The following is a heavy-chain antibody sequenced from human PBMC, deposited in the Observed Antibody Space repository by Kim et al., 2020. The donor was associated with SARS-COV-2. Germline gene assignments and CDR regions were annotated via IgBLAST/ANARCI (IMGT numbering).Heavy chain of an antibody. D-gene: IGHD4-4*01. CDR1: GGSFSGYY. V-gene: IGHV4-34*01. J-gene: IGHJ4*02. CDR3: ARVPRFTVLRKHPDY. Sequence: SETLSLTCAVYGGSFSGYYWSWIRQPPGKGLEWIGEINHSGSTNYNPSLKSRVTISVDTSKNQFSLKLSSVTAADTAVYYCARVPRFTVLRKHPDYWGQGTLVTVSS. CDR2: INHSGST.